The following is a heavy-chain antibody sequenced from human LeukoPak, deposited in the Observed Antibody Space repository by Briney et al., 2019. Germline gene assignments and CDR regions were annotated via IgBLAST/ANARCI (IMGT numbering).Heavy chain of an antibody. CDR3: ARDRDLGGGDVDY. J-gene: IGHJ4*02. D-gene: IGHD2-21*02. Sequence: ASVKVSCKASGYTFTGYYMHWVRQAPGQGLEWMGWINPNSGGTNYAQKFQGRVTMTRDTSISTAYMELSRLRSDDTAVDYCARDRDLGGGDVDYWGQGTLVTVSS. CDR2: INPNSGGT. V-gene: IGHV1-2*02. CDR1: GYTFTGYY.